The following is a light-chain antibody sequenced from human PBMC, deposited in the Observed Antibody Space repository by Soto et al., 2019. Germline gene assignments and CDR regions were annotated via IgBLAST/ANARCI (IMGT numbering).Light chain of an antibody. CDR2: GAS. CDR1: QSVSGN. J-gene: IGKJ1*01. CDR3: QQYNNWIGT. Sequence: EIVMTQSPATLSVSPGERATLSCRASQSVSGNLAWYQQKPGQAPRLLIYGASTRATGIPARFSGSGSGTEFTLTISSLQSEDFAVYYCQQYNNWIGTFGQGTKVEIK. V-gene: IGKV3-15*01.